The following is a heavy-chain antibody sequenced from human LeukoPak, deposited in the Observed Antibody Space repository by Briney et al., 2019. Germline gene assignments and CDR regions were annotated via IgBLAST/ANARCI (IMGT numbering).Heavy chain of an antibody. D-gene: IGHD3-3*01. Sequence: GGSLRLSCAASGFTVSSNYMSWVRQAPGKGLEWVAVIWYDGSNKYYADSVKGRFTISRDNSKNTLYLQMNSLRAEDTAVYYCARDFTPRGNEWLPFYYYYGMDVWGQGTTVTVSS. CDR1: GFTVSSNY. V-gene: IGHV3-33*08. CDR3: ARDFTPRGNEWLPFYYYYGMDV. J-gene: IGHJ6*02. CDR2: IWYDGSNK.